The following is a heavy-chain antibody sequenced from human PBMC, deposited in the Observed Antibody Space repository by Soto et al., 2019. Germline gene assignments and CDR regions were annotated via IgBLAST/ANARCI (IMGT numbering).Heavy chain of an antibody. CDR1: GGSITSSGSA. Sequence: SETLSLTCNASGGSITSSGSAWGWIRQSPGKGLEWIGTIDYSGNIYYIPSLKSRITISVDTSKNQISLKLSSVTAADTAVYYCARHIHNQAFAYYFDSWGQGTLVLVSS. J-gene: IGHJ4*02. CDR2: IDYSGNI. CDR3: ARHIHNQAFAYYFDS. D-gene: IGHD1-1*01. V-gene: IGHV4-39*01.